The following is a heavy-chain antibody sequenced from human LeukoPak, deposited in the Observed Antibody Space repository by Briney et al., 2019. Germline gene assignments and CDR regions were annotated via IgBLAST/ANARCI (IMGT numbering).Heavy chain of an antibody. CDR3: ARGASSNWSHFDY. CDR1: GGTFSSYA. V-gene: IGHV1-46*01. CDR2: INPSGGST. Sequence: ASVKVSCKASGGTFSSYAISWVRQAPGQGLEWMGIINPSGGSTSYAQKFQGRVTMTRDTSTSTVYMELSSLRSEDTAVYYCARGASSNWSHFDYWGQGTLVIVSS. J-gene: IGHJ4*02. D-gene: IGHD6-13*01.